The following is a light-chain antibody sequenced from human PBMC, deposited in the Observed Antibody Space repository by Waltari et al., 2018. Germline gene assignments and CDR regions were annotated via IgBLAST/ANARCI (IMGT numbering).Light chain of an antibody. CDR2: EDY. J-gene: IGLJ3*02. CDR3: QSYDSNNHGV. CDR1: SGSIASNF. Sequence: NFMLTQPHSVSESPGKTVTISCTRSSGSIASNFVQWFQQRPGSSPTTVIYEDYQRPSGVPDRCSGSIDSSSNSASLTISGLKTEYEADYYCQSYDSNNHGVFGGGTKLTVL. V-gene: IGLV6-57*01.